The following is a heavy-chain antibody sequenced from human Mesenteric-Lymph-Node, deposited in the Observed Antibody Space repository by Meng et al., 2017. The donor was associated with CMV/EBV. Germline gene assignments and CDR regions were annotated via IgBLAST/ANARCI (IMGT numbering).Heavy chain of an antibody. CDR3: ARDRGVVLTFGGVVSY. CDR1: GFIFNDYV. CDR2: ISNDGDNT. V-gene: IGHV3-30*04. D-gene: IGHD3-16*01. J-gene: IGHJ4*02. Sequence: SGFIFNDYVMHWVRQAPGKGLEWVAVISNDGDNTYYADSVEGRFTISRDNSKSTLYLQMNSLRAEDTAVYYCARDRGVVLTFGGVVSYWGQGTLVTVSS.